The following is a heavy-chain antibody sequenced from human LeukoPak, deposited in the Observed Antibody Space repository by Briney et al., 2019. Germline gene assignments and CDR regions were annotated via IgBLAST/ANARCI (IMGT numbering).Heavy chain of an antibody. CDR1: GFTFSSYA. D-gene: IGHD5-12*01. V-gene: IGHV3-30*14. J-gene: IGHJ6*03. CDR2: MSHYGRNR. CDR3: AREPVATLFSPACSYYKDV. Sequence: GGSLRLSCAASGFTFSSYAMLWVRQAPGKGLEWVAAMSHYGRNRYYTDSVQGRFTISRDNSKNTLYLQKNSLRAEDSSVYYGAREPVATLFSPACSYYKDVWGKGTTVTVSS.